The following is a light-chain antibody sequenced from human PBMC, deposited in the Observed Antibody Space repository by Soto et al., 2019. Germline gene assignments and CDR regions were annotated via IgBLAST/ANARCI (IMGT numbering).Light chain of an antibody. CDR1: NSNIGSDI. J-gene: IGLJ1*01. Sequence: QSGLTQPPSASGTPGQRATISCCGSNSNIGSDIVNCYQLLPGAAPEVLINTTNQRPSGVPERFSGSKSGTSASLAISGLQSEDEANSSCATWDGGLSGPFVFGTGTKVTVL. CDR2: TTN. CDR3: ATWDGGLSGPFV. V-gene: IGLV1-44*01.